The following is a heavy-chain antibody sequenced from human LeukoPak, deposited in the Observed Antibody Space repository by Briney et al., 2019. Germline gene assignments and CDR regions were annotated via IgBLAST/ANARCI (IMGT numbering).Heavy chain of an antibody. CDR3: ATPPGRFLEWFY. CDR1: GYTFSGYY. V-gene: IGHV1-2*02. D-gene: IGHD3-3*01. CDR2: INPNSGGT. J-gene: IGHJ4*02. Sequence: ASVKVSCKASGYTFSGYYMHWVRQAPGQGLEWMGWINPNSGGTNYAQKFQGRVTMTEDTSTDTAYMEVSSLRSEDTAVYYCATPPGRFLEWFYWGQGTLVTVSS.